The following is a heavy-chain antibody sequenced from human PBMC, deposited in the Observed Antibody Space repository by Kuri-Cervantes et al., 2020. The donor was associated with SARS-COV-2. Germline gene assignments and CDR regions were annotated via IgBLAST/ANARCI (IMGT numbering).Heavy chain of an antibody. J-gene: IGHJ6*02. CDR3: ARASVRGIIITYHSYGMDV. D-gene: IGHD3-10*01. CDR1: GYTFTCYY. V-gene: IGHV1-2*04. CDR2: INPNSGGT. Sequence: ASVKVSCKASGYTFTCYYMHWVRQAPGQGLEWMGWINPNSGGTNYAQKFQGWVTMTRDTSISTAYMELSRLRSDDTAVYYCARASVRGIIITYHSYGMDVWGQGTTVTVSS.